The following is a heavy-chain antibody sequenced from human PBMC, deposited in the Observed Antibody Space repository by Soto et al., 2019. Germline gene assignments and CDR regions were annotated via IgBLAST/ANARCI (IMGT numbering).Heavy chain of an antibody. Sequence: QVELQESGPRLMKSSGTLSLTCEVSSGSISTGNLWSWGRQPPGKCQEWIGEIYYTGATNYNPSLKSRFTMTIDKSKDQFSLILTSATAADTAVYYCARVVSSGSGWMSYFDCWGQGRLVSVSS. D-gene: IGHD6-25*01. J-gene: IGHJ4*02. CDR2: IYYTGAT. CDR3: ARVVSSGSGWMSYFDC. CDR1: SGSISTGNL. V-gene: IGHV4-4*02.